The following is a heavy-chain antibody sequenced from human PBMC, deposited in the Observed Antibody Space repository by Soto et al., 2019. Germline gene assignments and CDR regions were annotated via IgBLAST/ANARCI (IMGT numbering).Heavy chain of an antibody. J-gene: IGHJ4*02. V-gene: IGHV4-31*03. CDR1: GGSISSGGYY. CDR2: IYYSGST. CDR3: ARGVTLVRGVIHTPYFDY. Sequence: PSETLSLTCTVSGGSISSGGYYWSWIRQHPGKGMEWIGYIYYSGSTYYNPSLKSRVTISVDTSKNHFSLKLSSVTAADTAAYYCARGVTLVRGVIHTPYFDYWGQGALVTVSS. D-gene: IGHD3-10*01.